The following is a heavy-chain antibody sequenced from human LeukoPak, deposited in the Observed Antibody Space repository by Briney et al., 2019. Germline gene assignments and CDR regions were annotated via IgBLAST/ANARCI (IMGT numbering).Heavy chain of an antibody. J-gene: IGHJ4*02. CDR3: ARDLGYSPDY. Sequence: GGSLRLSCAASGFTFSSYGMHWVRQAPGKGLEWVAVIWYDGSNKYYAGSVKGRFTISRDNSKNTLSLQMDSLRAEDTAVYYCARDLGYSPDYWGQGTLVTVSS. CDR1: GFTFSSYG. CDR2: IWYDGSNK. V-gene: IGHV3-33*01. D-gene: IGHD3-22*01.